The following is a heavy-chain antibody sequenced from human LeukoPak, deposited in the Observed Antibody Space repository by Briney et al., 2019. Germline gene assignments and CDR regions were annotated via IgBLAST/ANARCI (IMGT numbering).Heavy chain of an antibody. D-gene: IGHD2-15*01. CDR2: IYYSGST. CDR1: GGSISSYY. Sequence: PSETLSLTCTVSGGSISSYYWSWIRQPPGKGLEWIGYIYYSGSTNYNPSLKSRVTISVDTSKNQFSLKLSSVTAADTAVYYCARAYCSGGICFDYWGQGTLVTVSS. J-gene: IGHJ4*02. V-gene: IGHV4-59*01. CDR3: ARAYCSGGICFDY.